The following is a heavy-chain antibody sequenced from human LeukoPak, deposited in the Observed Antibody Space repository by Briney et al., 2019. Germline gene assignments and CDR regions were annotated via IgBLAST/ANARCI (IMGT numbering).Heavy chain of an antibody. CDR1: GFTFSSYG. J-gene: IGHJ4*02. V-gene: IGHV3-33*01. CDR2: IWYDGSNK. D-gene: IGHD2/OR15-2a*01. CDR3: AREPTLYYFDY. Sequence: GGSLRLSCAASGFTFSSYGMHWVRQAPGKGLEGVAVIWYDGSNKYYADSVKGRFTISRDNSKNTLYLKMHSLRAEDTAVYYCAREPTLYYFDYWGQGPLVTVSS.